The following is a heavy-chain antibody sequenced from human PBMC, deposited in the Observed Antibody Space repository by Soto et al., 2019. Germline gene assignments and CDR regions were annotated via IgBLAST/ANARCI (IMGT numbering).Heavy chain of an antibody. CDR2: INHSGST. J-gene: IGHJ4*02. Sequence: PSETLSLTCAVYGGSFSGYYWSWIRQPPGKGLEWIGEINHSGSTNYNPSLKSRVTISVDTSKNQFSLKLSSATAADTAVYYCARTPLRPSYYDYWGQGTLVTVSA. CDR1: GGSFSGYY. CDR3: ARTPLRPSYYDY. V-gene: IGHV4-34*01.